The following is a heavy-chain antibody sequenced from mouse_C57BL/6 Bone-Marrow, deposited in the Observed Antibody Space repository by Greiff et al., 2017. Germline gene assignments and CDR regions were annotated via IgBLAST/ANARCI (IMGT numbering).Heavy chain of an antibody. CDR3: ARSIYYGSTYFDY. Sequence: QVQLQQSGAELAKPGASVKLSCKASGYTFTSYWMHWVNQRPGQGLEWIGYINPSSGYTKSNQKFKDKATLTADKSSSTAYMQLSSLTYEDSAFYYCARSIYYGSTYFDYWGQGTTLTVSS. J-gene: IGHJ2*01. V-gene: IGHV1-7*01. CDR1: GYTFTSYW. CDR2: INPSSGYT. D-gene: IGHD1-1*01.